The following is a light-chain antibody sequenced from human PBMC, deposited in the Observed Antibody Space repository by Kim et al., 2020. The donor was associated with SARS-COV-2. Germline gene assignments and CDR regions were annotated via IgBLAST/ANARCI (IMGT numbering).Light chain of an antibody. CDR2: PDS. CDR3: QAWDISTVV. J-gene: IGLJ2*01. V-gene: IGLV3-1*01. CDR1: KLGDKY. Sequence: SPRKTARITCYGDKLGDKYACWYHQKPGQSPVLVIYPDSKRPSGIPDRFSGSNSGNTATLTISGIQTMDEADYYCQAWDISTVVFGGGTQLTVL.